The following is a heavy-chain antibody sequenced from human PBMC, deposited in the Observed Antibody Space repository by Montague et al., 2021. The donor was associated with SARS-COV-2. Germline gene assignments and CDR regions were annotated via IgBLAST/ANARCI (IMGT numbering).Heavy chain of an antibody. J-gene: IGHJ6*04. CDR3: AILPGTIVDYFGMDV. CDR2: LFSGGNT. V-gene: IGHV3-66*01. CDR1: GFIVSSTY. Sequence: SLRLSCAASGFIVSSTYMNWVRQAPGKGLEWVSILFSGGNTFYADSARGRFTISRDNSKNTLYLQMNSLRVDDTAVYSCAILPGTIVDYFGMDVWGKGTTVTVSS. D-gene: IGHD1-1*01.